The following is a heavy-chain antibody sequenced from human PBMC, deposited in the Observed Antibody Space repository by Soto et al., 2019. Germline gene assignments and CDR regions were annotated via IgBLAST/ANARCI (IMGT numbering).Heavy chain of an antibody. J-gene: IGHJ4*02. D-gene: IGHD6-19*01. CDR1: GGSISSYY. CDR2: IYYSGST. V-gene: IGHV4-59*08. CDR3: ARAVAVAADFDY. Sequence: PSETLSLTCAVSGGSISSYYWSWIRQPPGKGLEWIGYIYYSGSTNYNPSLKSRVTISVDTSKNQFSLKLSSVTAADTAVYYCARAVAVAADFDYWGPGTLVTVSS.